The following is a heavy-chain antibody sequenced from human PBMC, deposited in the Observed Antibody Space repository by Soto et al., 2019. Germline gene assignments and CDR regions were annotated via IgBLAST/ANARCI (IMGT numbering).Heavy chain of an antibody. CDR1: GFTFSSYS. V-gene: IGHV3-48*01. J-gene: IGHJ3*02. Sequence: GGSLRLSCAASGFTFSSYSMNWVRQVPGKGLEWLSYIRGGSDVIHYADSVKGRFTISRDNGKNSLYLQMNSLRAEDTAVYYCVRDHIYAFDIGGQGTMVTV. D-gene: IGHD2-21*01. CDR3: VRDHIYAFDI. CDR2: IRGGSDVI.